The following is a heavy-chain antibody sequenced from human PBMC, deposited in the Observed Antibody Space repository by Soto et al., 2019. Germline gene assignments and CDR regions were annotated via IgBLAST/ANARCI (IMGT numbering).Heavy chain of an antibody. J-gene: IGHJ4*02. CDR1: GISFSKHG. V-gene: IGHV3-33*01. D-gene: IGHD1-1*01. CDR2: MWYYESKK. Sequence: QVQLVESGGGVVQPGRSLRLSCAASGISFSKHGMHWVRQAPGKGLEWVAVMWYYESKKYNEDSVKGRITISRDDSKNSVYLQMNSLRADDTAVYYCARGNWKDGYFDYWGQGTLVTVSS. CDR3: ARGNWKDGYFDY.